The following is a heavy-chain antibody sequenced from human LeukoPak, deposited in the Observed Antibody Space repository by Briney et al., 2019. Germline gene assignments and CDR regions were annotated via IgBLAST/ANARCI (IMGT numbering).Heavy chain of an antibody. CDR3: ARHRYYYRSGSYYGAPYYMDV. V-gene: IGHV4-39*01. CDR2: IYYSGST. Sequence: TSETLSLTCTVSDDSISSGTYYWGWIRQPPGKGLEWIGSIYYSGSTYYNPSLKSRVTISVDTSKNQFSLKLSSVTAADTAVYYCARHRYYYRSGSYYGAPYYMDVWGKGTTVTISS. D-gene: IGHD3-10*01. CDR1: DDSISSGTYY. J-gene: IGHJ6*03.